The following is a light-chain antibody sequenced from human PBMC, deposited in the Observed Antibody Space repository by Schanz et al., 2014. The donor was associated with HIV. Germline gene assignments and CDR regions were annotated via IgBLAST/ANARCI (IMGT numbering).Light chain of an antibody. J-gene: IGLJ3*02. CDR2: DVS. CDR3: CSYAGTYTWV. CDR1: SGDVGRYDY. Sequence: QSALTQPASVSGSLGQSITISCTGTSGDVGRYDYVSWYQQHPGQAPKLMIYDVSNRPSGVSNRFSGSKSGNTASLTVSGLQSDDEAYYHCCSYAGTYTWVFGGGTKLTVL. V-gene: IGLV2-14*03.